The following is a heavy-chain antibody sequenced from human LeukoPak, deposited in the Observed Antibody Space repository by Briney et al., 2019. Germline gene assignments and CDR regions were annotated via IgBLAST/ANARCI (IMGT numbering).Heavy chain of an antibody. J-gene: IGHJ6*03. CDR2: IIPIFGTA. D-gene: IGHD3-10*01. CDR1: GGTFSSYA. Sequence: ASVKVSCKASGGTFSSYAISWVRQAPGQGLEWMGGIIPIFGTANYAQKFQGRVTITADKSTSTAYMELSSLRSEDTAVYYCAVLRGAPYYYYMDVWGKGTTVTVSS. V-gene: IGHV1-69*06. CDR3: AVLRGAPYYYYMDV.